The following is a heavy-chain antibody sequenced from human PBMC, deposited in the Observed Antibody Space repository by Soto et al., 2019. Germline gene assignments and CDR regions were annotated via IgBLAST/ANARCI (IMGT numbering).Heavy chain of an antibody. J-gene: IGHJ4*02. CDR3: ARDIVGQQLGD. Sequence: QVQLVQSGAEVKEPGASVKVSCKASGYTLTTYGITWVRQAPGQGLEWMGWISAYNGNTNYAQKLQGRVTMTTDTSTKTAYMELRSLRSDDTAVYYCARDIVGQQLGDWGKGTLVTVSS. D-gene: IGHD6-13*01. CDR1: GYTLTTYG. V-gene: IGHV1-18*01. CDR2: ISAYNGNT.